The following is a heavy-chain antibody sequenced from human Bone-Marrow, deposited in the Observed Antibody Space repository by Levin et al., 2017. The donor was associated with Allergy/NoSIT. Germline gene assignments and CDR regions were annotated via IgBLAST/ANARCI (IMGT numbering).Heavy chain of an antibody. CDR1: GFTFSSYW. CDR3: ARDWGDY. Sequence: RASVKVSCAASGFTFSSYWMTWVRQAPGKGPEWVAVIKQDGSEKYYVDSVKGRFTVSRDNAKNSLFLQMNSLRVDDTAVYYCARDWGDYCGQGTLVTVSS. J-gene: IGHJ4*02. D-gene: IGHD3-16*01. V-gene: IGHV3-7*04. CDR2: IKQDGSEK.